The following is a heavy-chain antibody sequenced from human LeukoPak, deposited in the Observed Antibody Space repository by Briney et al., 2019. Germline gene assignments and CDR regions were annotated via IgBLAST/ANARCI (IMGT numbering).Heavy chain of an antibody. CDR3: ARARYYYDSSGYYYFDY. CDR1: GFTFSSYA. Sequence: GRSLRLSCAASGFTFSSYAMHWVRQAPGKGLEWVAVISYDGSNKYYADSVKGRFTISRDNSKNTLYLQMNSLRAEDTAVYYCARARYYYDSSGYYYFDYWGQGTLVTVSS. J-gene: IGHJ4*02. V-gene: IGHV3-30*04. CDR2: ISYDGSNK. D-gene: IGHD3-22*01.